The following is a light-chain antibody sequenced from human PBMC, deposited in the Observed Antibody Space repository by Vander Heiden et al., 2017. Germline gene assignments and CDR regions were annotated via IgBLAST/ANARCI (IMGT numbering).Light chain of an antibody. CDR1: QSVSSY. J-gene: IGKJ4*01. V-gene: IGKV3-11*01. Sequence: DIVLTQSSATLSLSPGERATLSCRASQSVSSYLAWYQQKPGQAPRLLIYDASNRATGIPARFSGSGSGTDFTLTISSLEPEDFAVYYCQQRSNWPLLTFGGGTKVEIK. CDR2: DAS. CDR3: QQRSNWPLLT.